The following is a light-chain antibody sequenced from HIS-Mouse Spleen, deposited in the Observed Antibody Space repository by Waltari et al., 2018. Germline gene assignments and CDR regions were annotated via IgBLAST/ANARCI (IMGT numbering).Light chain of an antibody. CDR3: YSTDSSGNHRV. CDR1: SSDVGSYNL. V-gene: IGLV2-23*01. CDR2: EGS. Sequence: QSALTQPASVSGSPGQSITISCTGTSSDVGSYNLVSWYQQHPGKAPKHMIYEGSKRPSGVSNRFSGSSSGTMATLTISGAQVEDEADYYCYSTDSSGNHRVFGGGTKLTVL. J-gene: IGLJ2*01.